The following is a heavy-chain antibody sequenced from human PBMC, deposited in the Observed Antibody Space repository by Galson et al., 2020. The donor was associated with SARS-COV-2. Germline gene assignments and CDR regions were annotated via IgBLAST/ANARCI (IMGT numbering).Heavy chain of an antibody. Sequence: ASVKVSCKASGYTFTSYYIHWVRQAPGQGLEWMGIINPSGGGKTYAQKFQGRVTMTRDTSTSTVYMELSSLRSADTAVYYCARDSQGGNDYNYLLFWGQGTLVTVSS. CDR2: INPSGGGK. CDR1: GYTFTSYY. J-gene: IGHJ4*02. CDR3: ARDSQGGNDYNYLLF. D-gene: IGHD4-4*01. V-gene: IGHV1-46*01.